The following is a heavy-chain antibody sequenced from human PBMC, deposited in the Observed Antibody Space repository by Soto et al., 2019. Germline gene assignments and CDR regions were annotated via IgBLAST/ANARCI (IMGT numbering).Heavy chain of an antibody. D-gene: IGHD6-13*01. V-gene: IGHV3-66*01. Sequence: GGSLRLSCAASGFTVSSNYMSWVRQAPGKGLEWVSVIYSGGSTYYADSVKGRFTISRDNSKNTLYLQMNSLRAEDTAVYYCAREDGRGSSWCIWFDPWGQGTLVTVSS. CDR2: IYSGGST. CDR1: GFTVSSNY. J-gene: IGHJ5*02. CDR3: AREDGRGSSWCIWFDP.